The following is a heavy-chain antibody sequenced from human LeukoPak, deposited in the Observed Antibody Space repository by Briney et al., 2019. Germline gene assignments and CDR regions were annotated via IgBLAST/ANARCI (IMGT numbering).Heavy chain of an antibody. CDR2: VYFSGTT. Sequence: KASETLSLTCTVSGDSINSGRNYWGWIRQSTGKGLEWIASVYFSGTTQHNPSLMSRAFISVVSSKNQVSLRLDSVTAADSAVYYCARHLSGTTMAHYFDFWGQGTLVTVSS. CDR1: GDSINSGRNY. J-gene: IGHJ4*02. D-gene: IGHD5-18*01. CDR3: ARHLSGTTMAHYFDF. V-gene: IGHV4-39*01.